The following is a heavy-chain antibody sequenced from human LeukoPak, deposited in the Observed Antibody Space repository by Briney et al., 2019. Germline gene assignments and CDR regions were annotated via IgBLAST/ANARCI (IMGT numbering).Heavy chain of an antibody. CDR1: GFTFSSYW. V-gene: IGHV3-7*01. CDR3: ATGTGSYGVPFDY. D-gene: IGHD6-19*01. J-gene: IGHJ4*02. CDR2: IKQDGSEK. Sequence: GGSLSLSCAASGFTFSSYWMSWVRQAPGKGLEWVANIKQDGSEKHYVDSVKGRFTISRDDAKNSLYLQMNSLRAEDTAVYYCATGTGSYGVPFDYWGRGTLVTVSS.